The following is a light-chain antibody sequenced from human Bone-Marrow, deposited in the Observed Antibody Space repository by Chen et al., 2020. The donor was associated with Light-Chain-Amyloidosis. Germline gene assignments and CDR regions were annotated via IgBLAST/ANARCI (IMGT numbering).Light chain of an antibody. CDR2: DDS. CDR1: NIASPS. CDR3: QVWDRSSDRPV. J-gene: IGLJ3*02. Sequence: SYVLTQPSSVSVAPGQTAPIACGGTNIASPSVHWYQQTPGQAPLLVVYDDSDRPSGIPERWSGSNSGNTATVTSSRGEAGDEADYYCQVWDRSSDRPVFGGGTKLTVL. V-gene: IGLV3-21*02.